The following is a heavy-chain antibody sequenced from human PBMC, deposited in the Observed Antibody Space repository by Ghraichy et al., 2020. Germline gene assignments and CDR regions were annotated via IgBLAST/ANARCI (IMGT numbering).Heavy chain of an antibody. Sequence: GGSLRLSCAASGFTFDDYAMHWVRQAPGKGLEWVSGISWNSGSIGYADSVKGRFTISRDNAKNSLYLQMNSLRAEDTALYYCAKDSGGGSGFQCFDYWGQGTLVTVSS. CDR3: AKDSGGGSGFQCFDY. CDR2: ISWNSGSI. V-gene: IGHV3-9*01. CDR1: GFTFDDYA. J-gene: IGHJ4*02. D-gene: IGHD6-19*01.